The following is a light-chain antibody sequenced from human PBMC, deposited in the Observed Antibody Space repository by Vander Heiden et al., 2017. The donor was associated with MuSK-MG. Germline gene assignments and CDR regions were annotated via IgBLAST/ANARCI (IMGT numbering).Light chain of an antibody. CDR2: MND. Sequence: QSVLTQPPSASGTPGQRVTSSCSGNHSNIGIYFVYLYQQFAGSAPKFLIFMNDQRPSGVPARFSGSKSGTSASLAITGLRSEDEALYHCAAWDYRLRGPVFGGGTKLTVL. V-gene: IGLV1-47*01. CDR3: AAWDYRLRGPV. J-gene: IGLJ3*02. CDR1: HSNIGIYF.